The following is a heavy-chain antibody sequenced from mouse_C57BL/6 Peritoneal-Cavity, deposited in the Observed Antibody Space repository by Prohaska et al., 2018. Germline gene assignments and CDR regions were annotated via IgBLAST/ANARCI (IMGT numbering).Heavy chain of an antibody. CDR3: VRYYGSSYWYFDV. J-gene: IGHJ1*03. V-gene: IGHV9-1*01. CDR1: WYTFTEYS. CDR2: IYTDTGDP. Sequence: ISCKASWYTFTEYSMHWVKYDPVQGFKWMVMIYTDTGDPTYAEEFKGRCAFSSETSASTTYVQINNLKNEDTATYCGVRYYGSSYWYFDVWVTGITVTVSS. D-gene: IGHD1-1*01.